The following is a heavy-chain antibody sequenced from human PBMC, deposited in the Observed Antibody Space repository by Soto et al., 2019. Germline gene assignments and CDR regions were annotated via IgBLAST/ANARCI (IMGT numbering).Heavy chain of an antibody. V-gene: IGHV3-23*01. D-gene: IGHD2-15*01. CDR2: FRGRGGST. Sequence: EVQLLESGGRLVQPGRSLRLSCAASGFTFSSYAMSWVRQAPGKGLEWVSAFRGRGGSTYYADSVKGRFTISRDNSKNTLYLQMNSLRAEDTAVYYCAKREGGYIDYWGQGTLVTVSS. J-gene: IGHJ4*02. CDR3: AKREGGYIDY. CDR1: GFTFSSYA.